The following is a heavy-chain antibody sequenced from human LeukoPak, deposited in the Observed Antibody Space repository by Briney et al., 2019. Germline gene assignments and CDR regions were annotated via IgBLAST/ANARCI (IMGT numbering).Heavy chain of an antibody. CDR2: IVVGSGNT. Sequence: SVKVSCKASGFTFTSSAMQWVRQARGQRLEWIGWIVVGSGNTNYAQKFQERVTITRDMSTSTVYMELSSLRSEDTAVYYCARVSGYSSSWYYFDYWGQGTLVTVSS. CDR1: GFTFTSSA. V-gene: IGHV1-58*02. D-gene: IGHD6-13*01. CDR3: ARVSGYSSSWYYFDY. J-gene: IGHJ4*02.